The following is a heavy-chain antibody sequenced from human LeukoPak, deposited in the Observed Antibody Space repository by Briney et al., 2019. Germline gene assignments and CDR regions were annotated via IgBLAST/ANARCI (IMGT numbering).Heavy chain of an antibody. CDR2: ISRSGSTL. D-gene: IGHD3-22*01. Sequence: GGSLRLSCAASGFTVSDYSMSWIRQAPGKGLEWVSYISRSGSTLDYAAAVKGRFTISRDNAKNSLYLQMNSLRAEDTAVYHCAREGESYSDSSGLQIDYWGQGILVSVSS. CDR3: AREGESYSDSSGLQIDY. J-gene: IGHJ4*02. V-gene: IGHV3-11*04. CDR1: GFTVSDYS.